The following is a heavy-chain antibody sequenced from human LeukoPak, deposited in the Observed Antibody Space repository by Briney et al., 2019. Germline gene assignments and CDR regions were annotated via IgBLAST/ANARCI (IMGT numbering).Heavy chain of an antibody. CDR2: IYSGGST. V-gene: IGHV3-53*01. CDR1: GFTVSSNY. CDR3: ARGWAMGGYYYYGMDV. D-gene: IGHD5-18*01. Sequence: PGGSLRLSCAASGFTVSSNYMSWVRQAPGKGLEWVSVIYSGGSTYYADSVKGRFTISRDNSKNTLYLQMNSLRAEDTAVYYCARGWAMGGYYYYGMDVWGQGTTVTVSS. J-gene: IGHJ6*02.